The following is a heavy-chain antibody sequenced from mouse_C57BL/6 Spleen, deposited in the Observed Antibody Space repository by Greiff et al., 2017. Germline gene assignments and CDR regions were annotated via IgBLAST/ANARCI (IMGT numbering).Heavy chain of an antibody. CDR3: ARRDTTVVEGDYAMDY. J-gene: IGHJ4*01. Sequence: QVTLKESGPGILQSSQTLSLTCSFSGFSLSTSGMGVSWIRQPSGKGLEWLAHIYWDDDKRYNPSLKSRLTISKDTSRNQVFLKITSVDTADTATYYCARRDTTVVEGDYAMDYWGQGTSVTVSS. V-gene: IGHV8-12*01. D-gene: IGHD1-1*01. CDR2: IYWDDDK. CDR1: GFSLSTSGMG.